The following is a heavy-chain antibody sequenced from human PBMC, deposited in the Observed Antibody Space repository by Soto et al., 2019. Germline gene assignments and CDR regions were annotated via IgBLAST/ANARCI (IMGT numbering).Heavy chain of an antibody. V-gene: IGHV5-10-1*01. Sequence: ESLKISCEASGYSFTTYWISWVLQMPGKGLEWMGAIDPRDSYTKYSPSFQGHVTISVDKSISTAYLQWNSLKASDTAIYYCAREKSDLELFNWLDPWGQGTLVTVSS. D-gene: IGHD1-7*01. CDR3: AREKSDLELFNWLDP. CDR2: IDPRDSYT. CDR1: GYSFTTYW. J-gene: IGHJ5*02.